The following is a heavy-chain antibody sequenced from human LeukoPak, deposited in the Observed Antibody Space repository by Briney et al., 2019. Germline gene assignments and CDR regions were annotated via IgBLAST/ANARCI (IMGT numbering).Heavy chain of an antibody. J-gene: IGHJ3*02. CDR3: ARGPMIVVVAFGI. Sequence: ASVKVSCKASGYTFTGYYMHWVRQAPGQGLEWMGWINPNSGGTSYAQKFQGRVTMTRDMSTSTVYMELSSLRSEDTAVYYCARGPMIVVVAFGIWGQGTMVTVSS. CDR1: GYTFTGYY. CDR2: INPNSGGT. D-gene: IGHD3-22*01. V-gene: IGHV1-2*02.